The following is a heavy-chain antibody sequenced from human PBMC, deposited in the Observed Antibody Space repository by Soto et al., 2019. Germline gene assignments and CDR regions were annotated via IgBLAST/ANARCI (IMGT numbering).Heavy chain of an antibody. Sequence: EVQLVESGGGLVQPGGSLRLSCAASGFTFSSYWMNWVRQAPGKGLVWVSRINSDGSSTSYVDSVKGRFTISRDNAKNTLYLQMNSLRAEDTAVYYCARRDQIAYYYGMDVWGQATTVTVSS. CDR3: ARRDQIAYYYGMDV. CDR2: INSDGSST. D-gene: IGHD2-21*01. J-gene: IGHJ6*02. V-gene: IGHV3-74*01. CDR1: GFTFSSYW.